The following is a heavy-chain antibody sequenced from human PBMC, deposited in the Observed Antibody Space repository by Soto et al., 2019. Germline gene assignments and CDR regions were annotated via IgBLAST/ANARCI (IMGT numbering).Heavy chain of an antibody. CDR1: GGSISSSSYY. Sequence: SETLSLTCTVSGGSISSSSYYWGWIRQPPGKGLEWIGSIYYSGSTYYNPSLKSRVTISVDTSKNQFSLKLSSVTAADTAVYYCARQRGIAAAGIFYYYYYYMDVWGKGTTVTVSS. V-gene: IGHV4-39*01. J-gene: IGHJ6*03. CDR2: IYYSGST. CDR3: ARQRGIAAAGIFYYYYYYMDV. D-gene: IGHD6-13*01.